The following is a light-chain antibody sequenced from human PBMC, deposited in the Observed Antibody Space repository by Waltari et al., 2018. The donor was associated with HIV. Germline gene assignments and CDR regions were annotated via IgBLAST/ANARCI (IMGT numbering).Light chain of an antibody. CDR3: ATWDHELDSWV. CDR1: SSNIRSDA. CDR2: NSN. Sequence: QSVLTQPPSAPGTPGQRIILSCSGSSSNIRSDAVYWYQQFPGPAPPLLIFNSNPRPSGVPDRFSASKSGTSASLAISGLQSDDEADYHCATWDHELDSWVFGGGTKLTVL. J-gene: IGLJ3*02. V-gene: IGLV1-44*01.